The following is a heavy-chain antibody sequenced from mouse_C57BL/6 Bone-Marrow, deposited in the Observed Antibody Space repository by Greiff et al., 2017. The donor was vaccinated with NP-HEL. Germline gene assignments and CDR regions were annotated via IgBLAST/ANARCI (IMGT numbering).Heavy chain of an antibody. V-gene: IGHV1-15*01. D-gene: IGHD2-12*01. CDR3: TIGYCYPSSAMDY. CDR1: GYTFTDYE. CDR2: IDPETGGT. J-gene: IGHJ4*01. Sequence: QVQLKESGAELVRPGASVTLSCKASGYTFTDYEMHWVKQTPVHGLEWIGAIDPETGGTAYKQKFKGKAILTADKSSSKDYMELRSLSSVDSSVYYCTIGYCYPSSAMDYWGQGPSVTVSS.